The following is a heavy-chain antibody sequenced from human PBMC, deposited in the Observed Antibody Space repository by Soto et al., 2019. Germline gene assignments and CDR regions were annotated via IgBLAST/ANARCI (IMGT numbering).Heavy chain of an antibody. J-gene: IGHJ4*02. Sequence: SVKGSCTASGCTFSSYAITWVRHAPGQGLEWMGGIIPIFGTANYAQKFQGRVTITADESTSTAYMELISLRSEDTAVYYCARASGYESSGYYSDYWGQGTLVTVSS. CDR3: ARASGYESSGYYSDY. D-gene: IGHD3-22*01. CDR1: GCTFSSYA. V-gene: IGHV1-69*01. CDR2: IIPIFGTA.